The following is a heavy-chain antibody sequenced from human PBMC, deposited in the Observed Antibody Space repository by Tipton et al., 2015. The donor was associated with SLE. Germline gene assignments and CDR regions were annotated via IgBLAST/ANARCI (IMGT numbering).Heavy chain of an antibody. CDR3: ARERPDCAVTSCYGFFDS. V-gene: IGHV4-59*01. D-gene: IGHD2-2*01. Sequence: TLSLTCSVSGGSINGYFWSLIRQPPGKGLEWIGYVHYSGNIKSNPSLKSRVTISVDTSMNHFSLKLNSVTAADTAVYYCARERPDCAVTSCYGFFDSWGQGALVTVSS. J-gene: IGHJ5*01. CDR2: VHYSGNI. CDR1: GGSINGYF.